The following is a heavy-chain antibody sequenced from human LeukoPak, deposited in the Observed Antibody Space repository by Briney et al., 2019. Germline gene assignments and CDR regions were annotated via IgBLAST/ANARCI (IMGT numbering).Heavy chain of an antibody. V-gene: IGHV1-69*05. D-gene: IGHD3-22*01. CDR1: GGTFSSYA. CDR2: IIPIFGTA. Sequence: GASVKVSCKASGGTFSSYAISWVRQAPGQGLEWMGGIIPIFGTANYAQKFQGRVTITTDESTSTAYMELSSLRSEDTAVYYCARDRXPYYYDSSGYYYHXAXXXWGQXTXXT. CDR3: ARDRXPYYYDSSGYYYHXAXXX. J-gene: IGHJ3*02.